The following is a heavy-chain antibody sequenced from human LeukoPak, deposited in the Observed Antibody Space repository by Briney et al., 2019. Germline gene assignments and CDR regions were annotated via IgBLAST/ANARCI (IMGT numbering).Heavy chain of an antibody. V-gene: IGHV3-30-3*01. Sequence: GGSLRLSCAASGFTFSNFAMHWVRQAPGKGLEWMAVISYDGGSKYYADSVKGRFIISRDNSKNTLYLQMNSLRAEDTAVYYCARDQGIAAAGSIPDYWGQGALVTVSS. D-gene: IGHD6-13*01. CDR3: ARDQGIAAAGSIPDY. CDR1: GFTFSNFA. CDR2: ISYDGGSK. J-gene: IGHJ4*02.